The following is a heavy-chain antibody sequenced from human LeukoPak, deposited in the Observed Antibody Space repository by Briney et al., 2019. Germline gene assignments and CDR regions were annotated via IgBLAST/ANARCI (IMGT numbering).Heavy chain of an antibody. CDR1: GFTFSSYA. Sequence: GGSLRLSCAASGFTFSSYALYWVRQAPGKGLEWISYISSSSTIIKYADSVRGRFTISRDDARESLYLQMSSLRADDTAIYYCGASRQYVGAFDIWGQGTLVTVSS. CDR2: ISSSSTII. CDR3: GASRQYVGAFDI. J-gene: IGHJ3*02. V-gene: IGHV3-48*03. D-gene: IGHD3-16*01.